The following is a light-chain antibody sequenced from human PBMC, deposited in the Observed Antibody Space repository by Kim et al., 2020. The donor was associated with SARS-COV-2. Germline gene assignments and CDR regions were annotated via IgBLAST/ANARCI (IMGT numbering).Light chain of an antibody. V-gene: IGKV1-8*01. CDR3: QQYYSYPPIT. CDR1: QGISSY. J-gene: IGKJ5*01. Sequence: AIRMTQSPSSFSASTGDRVTITCRASQGISSYLAWYQQKPGKAPKLLIYAASTLQSGVPSRFSGSGSGTDFTLTNSCLQSEDLATYYCQQYYSYPPITFGQGTRLEIK. CDR2: AAS.